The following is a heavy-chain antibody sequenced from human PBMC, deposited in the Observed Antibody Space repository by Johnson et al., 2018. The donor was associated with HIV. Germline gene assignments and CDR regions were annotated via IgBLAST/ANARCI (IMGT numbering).Heavy chain of an antibody. Sequence: VQLVESGRGVVQPGRSLRLSCAASGFTFSSYAMHWVRQAPGKGLEWVAVISYDGSNKYYADSVKGRFTISRDSSKNTLYRQMNSLKTEDTAGYYCTRSPRIVVVVAATVGHAFDLWGQGTLVTVSS. CDR2: ISYDGSNK. J-gene: IGHJ3*01. CDR3: TRSPRIVVVVAATVGHAFDL. CDR1: GFTFSSYA. V-gene: IGHV3-30-3*01. D-gene: IGHD2-15*01.